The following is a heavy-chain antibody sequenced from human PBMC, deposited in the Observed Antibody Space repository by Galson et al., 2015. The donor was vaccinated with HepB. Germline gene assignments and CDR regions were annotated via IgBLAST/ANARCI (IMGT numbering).Heavy chain of an antibody. CDR2: VYYSGGT. J-gene: IGHJ4*02. CDR3: ARRGALAGFYYFDY. CDR1: GGSTSSNGYY. Sequence: ETLSLTCTVSGGSTSSNGYYWGWIRQPPGKGLEWIGNVYYSGGTYYNPSLKSRLTISVDTPKNQFSLKLTSVTTADTAVYYCARRGALAGFYYFDYWGQGTLVTVSS. V-gene: IGHV4-39*01. D-gene: IGHD6-19*01.